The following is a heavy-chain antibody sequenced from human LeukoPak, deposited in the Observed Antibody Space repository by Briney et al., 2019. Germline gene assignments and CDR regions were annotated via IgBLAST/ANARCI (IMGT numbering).Heavy chain of an antibody. CDR1: GDSISNNNHY. CDR3: ARSGGQQPPR. D-gene: IGHD6-13*01. V-gene: IGHV4-61*05. Sequence: SETLSLTCTVSGDSISNNNHYWGWIRQPPGKGLEWIGYIYYSGSTNYNPSLKSRVTISVDTSKNQFSLKLSSVTAADTAVYYCARSGGQQPPRWGQGTLVTVSS. J-gene: IGHJ4*02. CDR2: IYYSGST.